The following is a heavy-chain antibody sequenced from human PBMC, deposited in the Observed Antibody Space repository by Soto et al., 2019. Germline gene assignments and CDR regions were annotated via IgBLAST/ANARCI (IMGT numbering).Heavy chain of an antibody. Sequence: QVQPQESGPGLVKPSQTLSLTCTVSGGSISSGGYYWSWIRQHPGKGLEWIGYIYYSGSTYYNPYLKSRVTITVDTSKTQFSLKLSSVTAADTAVYYCASESIQKYCSSTSCYGFDYWGQGTLVTVSS. J-gene: IGHJ4*02. CDR3: ASESIQKYCSSTSCYGFDY. V-gene: IGHV4-31*03. CDR2: IYYSGST. D-gene: IGHD2-2*01. CDR1: GGSISSGGYY.